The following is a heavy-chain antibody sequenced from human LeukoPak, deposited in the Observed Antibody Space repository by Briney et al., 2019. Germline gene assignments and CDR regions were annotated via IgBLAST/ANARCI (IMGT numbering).Heavy chain of an antibody. V-gene: IGHV1-69*13. Sequence: SVKVSCKXSGGTISSYAISWVRQAPGQGLEWMGGIIPIFGTANYAQKFQGRVTITADESTSTAYMELSSLRSEDTAVYYCAREVYSSSSSISWFDPWGQGTLVTVSS. J-gene: IGHJ5*02. D-gene: IGHD6-6*01. CDR2: IIPIFGTA. CDR1: GGTISSYA. CDR3: AREVYSSSSSISWFDP.